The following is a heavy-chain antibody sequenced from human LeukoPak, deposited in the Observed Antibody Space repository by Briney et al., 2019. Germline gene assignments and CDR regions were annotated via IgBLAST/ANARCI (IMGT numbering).Heavy chain of an antibody. Sequence: GGSLRLSCAASGFTVSSNYMSWVRQAPGKGLEWVSVIYSGGSTYYADSVKGRFTISRDNSKNTLYLQMNSLRAEDTAVYYCARDKYYYDSRGYYGDYYYGMDVWGQGTTVTVSS. V-gene: IGHV3-53*01. D-gene: IGHD3-22*01. CDR2: IYSGGST. CDR3: ARDKYYYDSRGYYGDYYYGMDV. J-gene: IGHJ6*02. CDR1: GFTVSSNY.